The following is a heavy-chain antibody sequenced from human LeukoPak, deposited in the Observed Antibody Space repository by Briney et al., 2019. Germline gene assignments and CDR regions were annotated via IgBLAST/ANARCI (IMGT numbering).Heavy chain of an antibody. J-gene: IGHJ4*02. D-gene: IGHD2-2*01. CDR2: IYYSGST. Sequence: SETLSLTCTVSGGSISSSSYYWGWIRQPPGKGLEWIGSIYYSGSTYYNPSLKSRVTISVDTSKNQFSLKLSSVTATDTAVYYCARRRSLSVVVPAAPYYFDYWGQGTLVTVSS. CDR3: ARRRSLSVVVPAAPYYFDY. V-gene: IGHV4-39*01. CDR1: GGSISSSSYY.